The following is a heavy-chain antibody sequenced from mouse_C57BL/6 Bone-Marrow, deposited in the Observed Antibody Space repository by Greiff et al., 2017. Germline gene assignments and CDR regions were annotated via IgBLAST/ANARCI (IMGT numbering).Heavy chain of an antibody. CDR1: GYTFTSYW. CDR3: ARVGGTWFAY. V-gene: IGHV1-69*01. J-gene: IGHJ3*01. Sequence: QVQLQQPGAELVMPGASVKLSCKASGYTFTSYWMHWVKQRPGQGLEWIGEIDPSDSYTNYNQKFKGKSTLTVDKSSSTAYMQLSILTSEDSAVYYCARVGGTWFAYWGQGTLVTVSA. CDR2: IDPSDSYT.